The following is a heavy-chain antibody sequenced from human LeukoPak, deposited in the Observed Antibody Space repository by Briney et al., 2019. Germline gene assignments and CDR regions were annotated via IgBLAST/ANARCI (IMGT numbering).Heavy chain of an antibody. J-gene: IGHJ5*02. CDR3: ARDVGYCSGGSCFNWFDP. D-gene: IGHD2-15*01. CDR2: ISYDGSNK. Sequence: GGSLRLSCAASGFTFSSYAMHWVRQAPGKGLEWVAVISYDGSNKYYADSVKGRFTISRDNSKNTLYLQMNSLRAEDTAVYYCARDVGYCSGGSCFNWFDPWGQGTPVTVSS. CDR1: GFTFSSYA. V-gene: IGHV3-30-3*01.